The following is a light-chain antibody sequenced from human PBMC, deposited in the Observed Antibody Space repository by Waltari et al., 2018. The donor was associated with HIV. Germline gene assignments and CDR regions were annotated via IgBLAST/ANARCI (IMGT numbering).Light chain of an antibody. J-gene: IGLJ1*01. CDR2: EVS. CDR3: ASYAGSTNV. CDR1: SSDVGGYNY. Sequence: QSALTQPPSASGSPGQSVTISCTGTSSDVGGYNYVSWYQLHPGKAPKLMIYEVSKRPSGVPDRFSGSKSGNTASLTVSGLQSVDEADYFCASYAGSTNVFGTGTKVTVL. V-gene: IGLV2-8*01.